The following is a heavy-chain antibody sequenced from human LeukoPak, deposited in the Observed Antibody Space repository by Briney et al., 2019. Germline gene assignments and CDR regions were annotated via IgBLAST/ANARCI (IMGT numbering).Heavy chain of an antibody. Sequence: SETLSLTCTVSGGSISSYYWSWIRQPPGKGLEWIGYIYYSGSTNYNPSLKSRVTISVDTSKNQFSLKLSSVTAADTAVYYCARVFQTSWLHYYMDVWGKGTTVTVSS. J-gene: IGHJ6*03. CDR3: ARVFQTSWLHYYMDV. V-gene: IGHV4-59*01. D-gene: IGHD2-2*01. CDR1: GGSISSYY. CDR2: IYYSGST.